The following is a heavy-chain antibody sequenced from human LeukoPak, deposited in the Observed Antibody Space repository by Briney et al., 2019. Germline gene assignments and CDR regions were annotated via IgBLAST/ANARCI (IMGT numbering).Heavy chain of an antibody. CDR3: AKEPGYSSGWYSPPFDY. CDR1: GFTFSSYA. D-gene: IGHD6-19*01. J-gene: IGHJ4*02. Sequence: GGSLRLSCAASGFTFSSYAMSWVRQAPGEGLEWVSAISGSGGGTYYADSVKGRFTISRDNSKNTLYLQMNSLRAEDTAVYYCAKEPGYSSGWYSPPFDYWGQGTLVTVSS. CDR2: ISGSGGGT. V-gene: IGHV3-23*01.